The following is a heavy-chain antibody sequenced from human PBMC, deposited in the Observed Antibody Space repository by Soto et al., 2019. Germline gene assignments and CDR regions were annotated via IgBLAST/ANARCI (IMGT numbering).Heavy chain of an antibody. CDR1: GGSLSGYY. CDR3: AREKITGLFDY. D-gene: IGHD2-8*02. Sequence: QVQLQQWGAGLLKPSETLSLTCAVYGGSLSGYYWTWIRQPPGTGLEWSGEINHSGSTNYNPSLKSRVTTSVDPYKNKLALKPTYVTSSDTAVYYCAREKITGLFDYWGQGTLVTVSS. V-gene: IGHV4-34*01. CDR2: INHSGST. J-gene: IGHJ4*02.